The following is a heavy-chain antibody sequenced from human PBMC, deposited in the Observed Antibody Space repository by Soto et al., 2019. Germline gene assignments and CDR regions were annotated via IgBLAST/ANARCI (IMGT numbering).Heavy chain of an antibody. J-gene: IGHJ6*02. V-gene: IGHV1-18*01. D-gene: IGHD2-2*02. Sequence: GASVKVSCKASGYTFTSYGISWVRQAPGQGLEWMGWISAYNGNTNYAQKLQGRVTMTTDTSTSTAYMELRSLRSDDTAVYYCARGYCSSTSCYRPAGYYYYYGMDVWGQGTTVTVSS. CDR3: ARGYCSSTSCYRPAGYYYYYGMDV. CDR1: GYTFTSYG. CDR2: ISAYNGNT.